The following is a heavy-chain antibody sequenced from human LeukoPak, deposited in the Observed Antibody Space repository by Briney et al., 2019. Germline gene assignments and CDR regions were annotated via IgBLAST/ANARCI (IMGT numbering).Heavy chain of an antibody. CDR2: ISYDGSNK. CDR1: GFTFSSYA. CDR3: ARDNRATFDY. Sequence: GGSLRLSCAASGFTFSSYAMHWVRQAPGKGLEWVAVISYDGSNKYYADSVKGRFTISRDNSKNTLYLQMNSLRVEDTAVYYCARDNRATFDYWGQGTLVTVSS. V-gene: IGHV3-30-3*01. J-gene: IGHJ4*02.